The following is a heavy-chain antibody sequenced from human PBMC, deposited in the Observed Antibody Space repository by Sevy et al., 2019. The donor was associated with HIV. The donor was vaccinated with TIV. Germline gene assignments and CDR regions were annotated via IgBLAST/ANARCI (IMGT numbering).Heavy chain of an antibody. V-gene: IGHV3-74*01. Sequence: GGSLRLSCAASGFTFSTYWMHWVRQVPGKGLVWVSRINSDGSNTNYADSVKGRFTTSRDNAKNTAYLQMNSLRADDTALYFCGREMISMVPGVPDAFDIWGHGTMVTVSS. CDR1: GFTFSTYW. D-gene: IGHD3-10*01. CDR2: INSDGSNT. CDR3: GREMISMVPGVPDAFDI. J-gene: IGHJ3*02.